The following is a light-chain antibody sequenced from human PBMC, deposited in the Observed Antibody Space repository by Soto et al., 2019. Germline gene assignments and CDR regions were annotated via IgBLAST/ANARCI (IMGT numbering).Light chain of an antibody. J-gene: IGKJ4*01. Sequence: EIVLTQSPATLSLSPGERAILSCRASQSVSSYLAWYQQKPGQAPRLLMYDTSNRATGIPARFSGSGSGTDFTLTISSLEPEDFAVYYCQQRSNWPLPFGGGTKVEIK. V-gene: IGKV3-11*01. CDR3: QQRSNWPLP. CDR1: QSVSSY. CDR2: DTS.